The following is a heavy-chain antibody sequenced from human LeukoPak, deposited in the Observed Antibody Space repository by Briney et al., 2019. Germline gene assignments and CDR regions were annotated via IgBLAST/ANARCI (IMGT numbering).Heavy chain of an antibody. CDR3: ARAILDQLFSDY. D-gene: IGHD2-2*01. CDR2: MNPNSGNT. CDR1: GYTFSTYD. V-gene: IGHV1-8*03. J-gene: IGHJ4*02. Sequence: ASVKVSCKTSGYTFSTYDINWVRQAAGQGLEWMGWMNPNSGNTGFAQKFQGRATITRDTSITTAYLELSSLRSEDTAVYYCARAILDQLFSDYWGQGTLVTVSS.